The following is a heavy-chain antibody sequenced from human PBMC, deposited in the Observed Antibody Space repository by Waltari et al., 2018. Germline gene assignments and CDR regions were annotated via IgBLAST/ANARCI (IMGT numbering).Heavy chain of an antibody. CDR3: ARVCSGGSCSFDY. J-gene: IGHJ4*02. V-gene: IGHV1-2*06. D-gene: IGHD2-15*01. CDR2: INPNSGGT. Sequence: QVQLVQSGAEVKKPGASVKVSCKASGYNFTGYYMHWVRQAPGQGLGWMGRINPNSGGTNYAQKCQGRVTMTRDTSISTAYMELSRLRSDDTAVYYCARVCSGGSCSFDYWGQGTLVTVSS. CDR1: GYNFTGYY.